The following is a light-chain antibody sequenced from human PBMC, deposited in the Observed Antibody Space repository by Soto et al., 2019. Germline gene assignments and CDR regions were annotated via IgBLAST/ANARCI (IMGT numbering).Light chain of an antibody. CDR3: QQSYSTLRT. J-gene: IGKJ2*01. CDR1: QSISSY. V-gene: IGKV1-39*01. CDR2: AAS. Sequence: DIQMTQSPSSLSASVGDRVTITCRASQSISSYLNWYQQKPGKAPKLLIYAASSLQSGVTSRFSGSGSGTDFTLTIRSLQPEDFATYYCQQSYSTLRTFGQGTKLEIK.